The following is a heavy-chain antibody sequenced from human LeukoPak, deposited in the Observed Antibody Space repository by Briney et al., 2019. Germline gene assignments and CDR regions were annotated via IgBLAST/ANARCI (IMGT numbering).Heavy chain of an antibody. Sequence: GGSLRLSCAASGFTFSSYGMHWVRQAPGKGLEWVAFIRSDGSNKYYADSVKGRFTISRDNSKNTLYLQMNSLRAEDTAVYYCAKDRGYGSGSYSYDAFDIWGQGTMVTVSS. CDR3: AKDRGYGSGSYSYDAFDI. CDR2: IRSDGSNK. CDR1: GFTFSSYG. V-gene: IGHV3-30*02. D-gene: IGHD3-10*01. J-gene: IGHJ3*02.